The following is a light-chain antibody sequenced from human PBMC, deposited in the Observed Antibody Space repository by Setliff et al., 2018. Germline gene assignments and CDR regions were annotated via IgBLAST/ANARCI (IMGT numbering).Light chain of an antibody. Sequence: QSALAQPPSASGSPGQSVTISCTGTSSDVGGYNYVSWYQQHPGKAPKLMIYEVSKWPSGVPDRFSGSKSGNTASLTVSGLQAEDEATYYCSSYTSSSTLQVFGTGTKVTVL. V-gene: IGLV2-8*01. J-gene: IGLJ1*01. CDR1: SSDVGGYNY. CDR2: EVS. CDR3: SSYTSSSTLQV.